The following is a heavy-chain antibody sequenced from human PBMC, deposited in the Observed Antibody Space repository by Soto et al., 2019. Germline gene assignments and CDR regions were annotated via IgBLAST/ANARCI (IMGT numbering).Heavy chain of an antibody. J-gene: IGHJ6*02. Sequence: GGSLRLSCSASGFTFSSYAMHWVRQAPGKGLEYVSAISSNGGSTYYADSVKGRFTISRDNSKNTRYLQMSSLRAEDTAVYYCVKDSPAPTTYYDFWSGYYNAHSVYGMDVWGQGTTVTVSS. CDR1: GFTFSSYA. CDR3: VKDSPAPTTYYDFWSGYYNAHSVYGMDV. CDR2: ISSNGGST. V-gene: IGHV3-64D*08. D-gene: IGHD3-3*01.